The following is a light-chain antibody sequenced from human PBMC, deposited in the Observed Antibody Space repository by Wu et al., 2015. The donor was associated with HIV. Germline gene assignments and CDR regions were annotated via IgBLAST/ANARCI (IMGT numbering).Light chain of an antibody. CDR1: QTISIY. J-gene: IGKJ3*01. CDR3: QQSYNTPFT. Sequence: DIQMTQSPSSLSASVGDRVTITCRASQTISIYLNWYHQKPGKAPKLLIYDASSLQSGVPSRFSGSGSGTDFTLTISSLQPEDFATYYCQQSYNTPFTFGPGTKWISN. V-gene: IGKV1-39*01. CDR2: DAS.